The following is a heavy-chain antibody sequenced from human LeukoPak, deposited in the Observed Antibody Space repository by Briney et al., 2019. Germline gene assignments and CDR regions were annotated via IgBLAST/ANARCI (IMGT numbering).Heavy chain of an antibody. D-gene: IGHD5-18*01. CDR3: ARNHTHEGYGYYFDY. CDR2: IYYSGST. Sequence: SETLSLTCTVSGGSISSSSYYWGWIRQPPGKGLEWIGSIYYSGSTHYNPSLNSRITISVDTSKKQFSLKLSSVTAADTAVYYCARNHTHEGYGYYFDYWGQGTLITVSS. J-gene: IGHJ4*02. V-gene: IGHV4-39*01. CDR1: GGSISSSSYY.